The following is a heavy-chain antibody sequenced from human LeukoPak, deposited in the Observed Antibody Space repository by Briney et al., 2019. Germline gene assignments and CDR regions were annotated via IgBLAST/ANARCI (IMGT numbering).Heavy chain of an antibody. CDR1: GGFISSGGYY. J-gene: IGHJ5*02. D-gene: IGHD3-3*01. Sequence: PSETLSLTCTVSGGFISSGGYYWSWIRQPPGKGLEWIGYIYYSGSTYYDPSLKSRVTISVDTSKNQFSLKLSSVTAADTAVYYCARVRRFGPKWFDPWGQGTLVTVSS. CDR3: ARVRRFGPKWFDP. V-gene: IGHV4-30-4*01. CDR2: IYYSGST.